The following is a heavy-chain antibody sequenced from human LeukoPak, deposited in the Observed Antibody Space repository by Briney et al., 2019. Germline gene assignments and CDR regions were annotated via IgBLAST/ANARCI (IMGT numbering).Heavy chain of an antibody. J-gene: IGHJ6*04. CDR3: ARLAYSSSWYYYGMDV. D-gene: IGHD6-13*01. CDR2: IDPSDSYT. Sequence: GESLGISCKGSGYSFTSYWISWVRQMPGKGLEWMGRIDPSDSYTNYSPSFQGHVTISADKSISTAYLQWSSLKASDTAMYYCARLAYSSSWYYYGMDVWGKGTTVTVSS. CDR1: GYSFTSYW. V-gene: IGHV5-10-1*01.